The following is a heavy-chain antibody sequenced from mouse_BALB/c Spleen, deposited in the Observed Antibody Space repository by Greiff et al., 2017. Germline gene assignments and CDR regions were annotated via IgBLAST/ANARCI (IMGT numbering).Heavy chain of an antibody. J-gene: IGHJ1*01. Sequence: VQLKQSGTVLARPGASVKMSCKASGYTFTSYWMHWVKQRPGQGLEWIGAIYPGNSDTSYNQKFKGKAKLTAVTSTSTAYMELSSLTNEDSAVYYCTGTYDMYDERVLYFDVWGAGTTGTVSS. CDR3: TGTYDMYDERVLYFDV. CDR1: GYTFTSYW. D-gene: IGHD2-14*01. V-gene: IGHV1-5*01. CDR2: IYPGNSDT.